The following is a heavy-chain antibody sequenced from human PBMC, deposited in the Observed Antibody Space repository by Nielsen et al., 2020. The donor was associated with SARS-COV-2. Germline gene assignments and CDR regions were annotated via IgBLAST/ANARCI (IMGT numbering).Heavy chain of an antibody. CDR2: IYPYDSET. V-gene: IGHV5-51*01. Sequence: GGSLRLTCKGSGFSFTSYWIGWVRQVPGKGLEWVGIIYPYDSETRYSPSFQGQVTISADKSITTAYLQWSSVKAADTAIYYCARMGGEGAHDYWGQGTLVTVSS. D-gene: IGHD3-16*01. CDR1: GFSFTSYW. CDR3: ARMGGEGAHDY. J-gene: IGHJ4*02.